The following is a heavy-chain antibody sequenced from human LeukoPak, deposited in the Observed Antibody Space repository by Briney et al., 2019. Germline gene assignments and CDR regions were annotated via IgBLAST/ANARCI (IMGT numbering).Heavy chain of an antibody. Sequence: QPGRSLRLSCAASGFTFSSYAMHWVRQAPGKGLEWVAVISYDGSNKYYADSVKGRFTISRDNSKNTLYLQMNSLRAEDTAVYYCAKGRGVYDFWSGYYTFDYWGQGTLVTVSS. D-gene: IGHD3-3*01. V-gene: IGHV3-30*04. CDR1: GFTFSSYA. CDR2: ISYDGSNK. CDR3: AKGRGVYDFWSGYYTFDY. J-gene: IGHJ4*02.